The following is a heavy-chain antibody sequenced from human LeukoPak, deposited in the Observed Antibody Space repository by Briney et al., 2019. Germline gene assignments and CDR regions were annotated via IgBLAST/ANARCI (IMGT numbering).Heavy chain of an antibody. Sequence: PSETLSLTCTVSGGSISSYYWSWIRQPPGKGLEWIGYIFYSGTTYYNPSLKSRITISVDTSKNQFSLKLSSVTAADTAVYYCAKHYMGSYDNRGLDYWGQGSLVTVSS. J-gene: IGHJ4*02. V-gene: IGHV4-59*08. CDR3: AKHYMGSYDNRGLDY. CDR2: IFYSGTT. CDR1: GGSISSYY. D-gene: IGHD3-10*01.